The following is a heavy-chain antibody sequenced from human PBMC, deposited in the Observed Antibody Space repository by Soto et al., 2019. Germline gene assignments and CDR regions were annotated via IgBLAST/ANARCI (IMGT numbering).Heavy chain of an antibody. V-gene: IGHV5-51*01. J-gene: IGHJ6*02. CDR3: ARLPPREYCTNGVCYTPSYYYYYYGMDV. D-gene: IGHD2-8*01. Sequence: GESLKISCKGSGYSFTSYWIAWVRQMPGKALEGMGFIYPGDSDTRYSPSFQGQVTISADKSISTAYLQWSSLKASDTAMYYCARLPPREYCTNGVCYTPSYYYYYYGMDVWGQGTTVTVSS. CDR2: IYPGDSDT. CDR1: GYSFTSYW.